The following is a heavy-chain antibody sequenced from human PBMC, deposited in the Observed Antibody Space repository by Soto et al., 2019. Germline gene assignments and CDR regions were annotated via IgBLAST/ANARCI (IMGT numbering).Heavy chain of an antibody. V-gene: IGHV3-30*02. Sequence: PGGSLRLSCEASGFTFSSHGMHWARQAPGKGLEWVAFISYDGSNKYYPDSVKGRFTISRDNSKNTLYLQMNSLRAEDTAVYYCICREDYGAHMWYDPWGQGTLITVSS. CDR2: ISYDGSNK. D-gene: IGHD4-17*01. CDR3: ICREDYGAHMWYDP. J-gene: IGHJ5*02. CDR1: GFTFSSHG.